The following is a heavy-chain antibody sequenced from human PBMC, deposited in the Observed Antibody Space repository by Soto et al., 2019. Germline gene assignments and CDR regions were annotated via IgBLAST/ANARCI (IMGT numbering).Heavy chain of an antibody. Sequence: ASVKVSCKASGYTFINYYMHWVRQAPGQGFEWMGRISPKSGATNYAQKFQGRVSMTWDTSLKTAYMELSSLMCVNTAVYYCARPAGYISDWQYFDLWGQGTLVTVSS. V-gene: IGHV1-2*02. CDR3: ARPAGYISDWQYFDL. CDR1: GYTFINYY. D-gene: IGHD2-21*02. CDR2: ISPKSGAT. J-gene: IGHJ4*02.